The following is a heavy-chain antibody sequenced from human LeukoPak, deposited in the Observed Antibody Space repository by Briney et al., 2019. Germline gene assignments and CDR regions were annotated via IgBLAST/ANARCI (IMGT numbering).Heavy chain of an antibody. CDR2: INHSGST. Sequence: SETLSLTCAVYGGSFSGYYWSWIRQPPGEGLEWIGEINHSGSTNYNPSLKSRVTISVDTSKNQFSLKLSSVTAADTAVYYCARAIYDYVWGSYRYDYYYYMDVWGKGTTVTISS. D-gene: IGHD3-16*02. V-gene: IGHV4-34*01. CDR1: GGSFSGYY. J-gene: IGHJ6*03. CDR3: ARAIYDYVWGSYRYDYYYYMDV.